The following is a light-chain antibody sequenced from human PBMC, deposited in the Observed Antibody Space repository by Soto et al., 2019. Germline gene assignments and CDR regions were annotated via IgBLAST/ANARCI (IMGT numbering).Light chain of an antibody. V-gene: IGLV2-11*01. CDR2: DVS. Sequence: QSALTQPRSVSGSPGQSVTISCTGTSSDVGGYNYVSWYQQHPGKAPKLMIYDVSKRYSGVPDRFSGSKSGNTASLTISGLQAEDEADYYCCSYAGSFVVFGGWTTVTVL. CDR1: SSDVGGYNY. CDR3: CSYAGSFVV. J-gene: IGLJ2*01.